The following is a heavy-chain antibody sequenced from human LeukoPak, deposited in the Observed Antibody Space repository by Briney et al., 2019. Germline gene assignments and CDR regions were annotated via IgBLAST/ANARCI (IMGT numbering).Heavy chain of an antibody. CDR3: ARDSHESMITFGGVIAT. J-gene: IGHJ4*02. V-gene: IGHV1-69*04. Sequence: SVKVSCKASGGTLSSYTISWVRQAPGQGLEWMGRIIPIFGIANYAQKFQGRVTITADKSTSTAYMELSSLRSEDTAVYYCARDSHESMITFGGVIATWGQGTLVTVSS. CDR1: GGTLSSYT. CDR2: IIPIFGIA. D-gene: IGHD3-16*02.